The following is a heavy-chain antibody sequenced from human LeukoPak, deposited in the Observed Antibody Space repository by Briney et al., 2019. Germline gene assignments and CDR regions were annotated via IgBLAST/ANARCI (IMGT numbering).Heavy chain of an antibody. Sequence: GASVKVSCKASGYTFTSYDINWVRQATGQGLEWMGWMNPNSGNTGYAQKFQGRVTMTRNTSISTAYMKLSSLRSEDTAVYYCARSYSSSWYYYYYYYYMDVWGKGTTVTISS. D-gene: IGHD6-13*01. CDR1: GYTFTSYD. J-gene: IGHJ6*03. CDR2: MNPNSGNT. CDR3: ARSYSSSWYYYYYYYYMDV. V-gene: IGHV1-8*01.